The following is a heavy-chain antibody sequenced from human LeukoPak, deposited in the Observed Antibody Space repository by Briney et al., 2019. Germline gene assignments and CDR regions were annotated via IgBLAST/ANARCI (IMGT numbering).Heavy chain of an antibody. V-gene: IGHV4-39*01. Sequence: PSETLSLTCSVSDDSISRSSYYWGWIRQPPGKGLEWIGTFYYSGFTYYNPSLKNRVTISVDTSKNQFSLKLSSVTAEDTAVYYCARLKVGTTDPDYWGQGTLVTVPP. D-gene: IGHD1-26*01. CDR1: DDSISRSSYY. CDR2: FYYSGFT. J-gene: IGHJ4*02. CDR3: ARLKVGTTDPDY.